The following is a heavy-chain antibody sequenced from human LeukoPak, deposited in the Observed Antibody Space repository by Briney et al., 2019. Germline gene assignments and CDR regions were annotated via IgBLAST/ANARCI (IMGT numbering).Heavy chain of an antibody. J-gene: IGHJ4*02. Sequence: GGSLRLSCVASGFSFSTQRIHWVRQAPGKGLVWVSYINIDERITGYADSVKGRFTVSRDNAKNTLHLQMNSLRVEDTAVYYCFREGGDWGQGTLVTVSS. CDR1: GFSFSTQR. V-gene: IGHV3-74*01. CDR2: INIDERIT. CDR3: FREGGD. D-gene: IGHD3-10*01.